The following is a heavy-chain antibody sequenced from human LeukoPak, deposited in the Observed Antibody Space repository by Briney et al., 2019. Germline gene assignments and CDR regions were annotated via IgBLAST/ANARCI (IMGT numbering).Heavy chain of an antibody. J-gene: IGHJ4*02. CDR1: GFTFNNYA. CDR2: ISGNGGRT. Sequence: RGSLRLSCAASGFTFNNYAMSCVRQAPGKGLQRVAAISGNGGRTYYTASVKGRFAISRDNPKNTLYLLMNSLGAEDTALYSCEKEQTSSGYFDYWGQGTVVTVSS. V-gene: IGHV3-23*01. CDR3: EKEQTSSGYFDY. D-gene: IGHD3-10*01.